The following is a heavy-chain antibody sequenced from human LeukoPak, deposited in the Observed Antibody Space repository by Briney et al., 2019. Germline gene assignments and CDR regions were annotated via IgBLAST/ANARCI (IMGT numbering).Heavy chain of an antibody. CDR1: GGSLSSYY. J-gene: IGHJ4*02. CDR3: ASGDSNGYNLPGFDY. D-gene: IGHD3-22*01. Sequence: PPETLSLTCILAGGSLSSYYWSWVRPQPGKGRGWVGYIYTMVSTNYNTSLKSRVTTSVDTSKNQFSLKLSSVTAADTAVYYCASGDSNGYNLPGFDYWGQGTLVSVSS. CDR2: IYTMVST. V-gene: IGHV4-59*01.